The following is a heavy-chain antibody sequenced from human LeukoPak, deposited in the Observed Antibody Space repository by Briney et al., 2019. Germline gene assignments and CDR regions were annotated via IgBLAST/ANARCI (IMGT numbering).Heavy chain of an antibody. V-gene: IGHV1-69*06. Sequence: ASVKVSCKASGGTFSSYAISWVRQAPGQGLEWMGGIIPIFGTANYAQKSRGRVTITADKSTRTAYMELSSLRSDDTAVYFCTRGVLLQDRGAFDFWGQGTMVTV. CDR1: GGTFSSYA. CDR2: IIPIFGTA. CDR3: TRGVLLQDRGAFDF. D-gene: IGHD3-22*01. J-gene: IGHJ3*01.